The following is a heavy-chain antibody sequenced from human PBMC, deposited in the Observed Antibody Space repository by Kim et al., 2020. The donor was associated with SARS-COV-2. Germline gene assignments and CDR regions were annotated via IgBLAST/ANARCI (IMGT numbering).Heavy chain of an antibody. Sequence: SETLSLTCTVSGGSISSGGYYWSWIRQHPGKGLEWIGYIYYSGSTYYNPSLKSRVTISVDTSKNQFSLKLSSVTAADTAVYYCARGHYYDSSSFDYWGQGTLVTVSS. CDR1: GGSISSGGYY. CDR2: IYYSGST. D-gene: IGHD3-22*01. CDR3: ARGHYYDSSSFDY. J-gene: IGHJ4*02. V-gene: IGHV4-31*03.